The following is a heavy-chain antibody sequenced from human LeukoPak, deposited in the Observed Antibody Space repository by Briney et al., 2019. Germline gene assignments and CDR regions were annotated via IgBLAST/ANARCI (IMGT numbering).Heavy chain of an antibody. V-gene: IGHV4-39*07. CDR1: GGSISSSSYY. CDR2: INHSGST. D-gene: IGHD6-13*01. CDR3: ASKATYSSSWYPFWDH. Sequence: SETLSLTCTVSGGSISSSSYYWGWIRQPPGKGLGWIGEINHSGSTNYNPSLKSRVTISVDTSKNQFSLKLSSVTAADTAVYYCASKATYSSSWYPFWDHWGQGTLVTVSS. J-gene: IGHJ4*02.